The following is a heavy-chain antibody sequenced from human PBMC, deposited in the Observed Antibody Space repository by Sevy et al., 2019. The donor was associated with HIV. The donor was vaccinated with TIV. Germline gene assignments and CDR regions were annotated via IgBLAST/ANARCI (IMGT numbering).Heavy chain of an antibody. D-gene: IGHD1-26*01. Sequence: GGSLRLSCVASGFTFSNYWMHWVRQAPGKGLVWVSRINGDGNSTSYADSVKGRFTISRDNAKNMVYLQMSSLRGEDTAVYYCARDLGIVGPKNNWFDPWGQGTLVTVSS. CDR1: GFTFSNYW. CDR3: ARDLGIVGPKNNWFDP. CDR2: INGDGNST. J-gene: IGHJ5*02. V-gene: IGHV3-74*01.